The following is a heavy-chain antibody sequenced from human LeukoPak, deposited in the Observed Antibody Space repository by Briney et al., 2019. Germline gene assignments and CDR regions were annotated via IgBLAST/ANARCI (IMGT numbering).Heavy chain of an antibody. CDR2: IYTSGST. CDR3: ARVGSGWYLNWFDP. CDR1: GGSISSGSYY. J-gene: IGHJ5*02. Sequence: SETLSLTCTVSGGSISSGSYYWSWIRQPAGKGLEWIGRIYTSGSTNYNPSLKSRVTISVDTSKNQFSLKLSSVTAADTAVYYCARVGSGWYLNWFDPWGQGTLVTVCS. D-gene: IGHD6-19*01. V-gene: IGHV4-61*02.